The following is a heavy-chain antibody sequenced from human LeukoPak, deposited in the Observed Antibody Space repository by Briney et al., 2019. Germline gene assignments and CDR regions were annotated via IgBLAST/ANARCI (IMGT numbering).Heavy chain of an antibody. CDR3: ARTPQFNNWFDP. D-gene: IGHD1-1*01. V-gene: IGHV1-2*02. Sequence: ASVKVSCKASGYTFTGYYMHWVRQAPGHGLEWKGWINPNSGGTNYAQKFQGRVTMTRDTSISTAYMELSRVRSDDTAVYYCARTPQFNNWFDPWGQGTLVTVSS. CDR2: INPNSGGT. J-gene: IGHJ5*02. CDR1: GYTFTGYY.